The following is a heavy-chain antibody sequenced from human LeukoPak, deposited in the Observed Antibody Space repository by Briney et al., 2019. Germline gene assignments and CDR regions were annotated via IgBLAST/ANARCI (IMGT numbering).Heavy chain of an antibody. V-gene: IGHV3-30*18. CDR1: GFTFGSYG. J-gene: IGHJ6*02. CDR3: AKDPYGSGSSHMDV. CDR2: ISYDGSNK. D-gene: IGHD3-10*01. Sequence: GRSLRLSCAASGFTFGSYGMHWVRQAPGKGLEWVAVISYDGSNKYYADSVKGRFTISRDNSKNTLYLQMNSLRAEDTAVYYCAKDPYGSGSSHMDVWGQGTTVTVSS.